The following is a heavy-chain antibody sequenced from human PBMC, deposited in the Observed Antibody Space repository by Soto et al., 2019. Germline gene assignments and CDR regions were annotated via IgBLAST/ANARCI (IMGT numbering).Heavy chain of an antibody. CDR1: GYSFTTYW. Sequence: GESLKISCKGSGYSFTTYWIGWVRQMRGKGLEWMGMIYPDDSDTRYSPSFQGQVTISADKSTSTAYLQWSSLKASDTAMYYCARHESSYGYMAPDVWGQGTTVTVSS. V-gene: IGHV5-51*01. D-gene: IGHD5-18*01. CDR3: ARHESSYGYMAPDV. J-gene: IGHJ6*02. CDR2: IYPDDSDT.